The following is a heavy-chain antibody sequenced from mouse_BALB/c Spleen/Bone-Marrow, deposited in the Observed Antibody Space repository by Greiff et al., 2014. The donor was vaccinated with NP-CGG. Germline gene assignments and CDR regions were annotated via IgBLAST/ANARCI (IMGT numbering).Heavy chain of an antibody. CDR3: ARTYYAYAWFVY. V-gene: IGHV1-9*01. Sequence: QVQLKESGAELMKPGASVKISCKATGYTFSSYWIEWVKQRPGHGPEWIGEILPGSGSTNYNEKFKGKATFTADTSSNTAYMQLSSLTSEDSAVYYCARTYYAYAWFVYWGQGTLVTVSA. CDR2: ILPGSGST. CDR1: GYTFSSYW. J-gene: IGHJ3*01. D-gene: IGHD2-9*01.